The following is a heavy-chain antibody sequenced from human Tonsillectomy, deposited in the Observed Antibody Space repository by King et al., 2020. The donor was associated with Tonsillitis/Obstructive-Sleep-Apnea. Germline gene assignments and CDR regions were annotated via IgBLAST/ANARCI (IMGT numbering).Heavy chain of an antibody. Sequence: VQLVESGGGLVQPGGSLRLSCVASGFTFNSHEMNWVRQAPGKGLEWVSYIGVTGTTIYSADSVKGRFTISRDNAKNSLYLQMNTLRAEDTAVYYCAGGTMVTSDLDYSGQGTLVTVSS. CDR3: AGGTMVTSDLDY. CDR2: IGVTGTTI. D-gene: IGHD4/OR15-4a*01. CDR1: GFTFNSHE. J-gene: IGHJ4*02. V-gene: IGHV3-48*03.